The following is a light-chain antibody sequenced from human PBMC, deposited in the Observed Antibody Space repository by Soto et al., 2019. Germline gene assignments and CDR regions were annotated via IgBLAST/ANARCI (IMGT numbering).Light chain of an antibody. CDR2: DAS. Sequence: EIVLTQSPGTLSLSPGERATLSCRASQIVGSTYLAWYQQKPGQAPRLLIYDASIRATGIPDRFSGSGSGTAFTLTISRLEPEDLAVYYCQQYDNSAITFGQGTRLEIK. J-gene: IGKJ5*01. CDR3: QQYDNSAIT. CDR1: QIVGSTY. V-gene: IGKV3-20*01.